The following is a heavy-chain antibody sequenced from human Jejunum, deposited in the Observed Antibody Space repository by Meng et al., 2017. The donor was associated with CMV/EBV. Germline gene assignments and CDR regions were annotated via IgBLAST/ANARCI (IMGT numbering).Heavy chain of an antibody. J-gene: IGHJ6*02. V-gene: IGHV4-61*01. CDR3: ARRYPNYYYGMDV. Sequence: SGGSVSSGSYCWSWIRQPPGKGLEWIGYIYYSGSTRYNPSLKSRVTMSVDTSKNQFSLKLSSVTAADTAVYYCARRYPNYYYGMDVWGQGTTVTVSS. CDR1: GGSVSSGSYC. D-gene: IGHD3-9*01. CDR2: IYYSGST.